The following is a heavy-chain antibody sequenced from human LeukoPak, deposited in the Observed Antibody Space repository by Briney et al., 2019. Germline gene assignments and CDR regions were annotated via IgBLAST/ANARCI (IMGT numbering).Heavy chain of an antibody. Sequence: RASVKVSCKASGYTFTSYDINWVRQATGQGLEWMGWMNPNSGNTGYAQKFQGRVTMTRDTSISTAYMELSRLRSDDTAVYYCARVGYSSRGGFDYWGQGTLVSVSS. D-gene: IGHD6-13*01. J-gene: IGHJ4*02. CDR3: ARVGYSSRGGFDY. CDR2: MNPNSGNT. V-gene: IGHV1-8*01. CDR1: GYTFTSYD.